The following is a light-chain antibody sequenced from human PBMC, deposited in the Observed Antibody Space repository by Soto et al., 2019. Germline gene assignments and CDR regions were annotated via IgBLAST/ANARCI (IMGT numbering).Light chain of an antibody. CDR2: GAS. CDR1: QSVSSNF. CDR3: QQFGSSPT. J-gene: IGKJ1*01. V-gene: IGKV3-20*01. Sequence: IVLTQSPGTLSLSPGERATLSCRASQSVSSNFLTWYQQKPGQPPRLLIYGASSRATGIPDRFSGSGSGTDFTLTISRLEPEDFAVYYCQQFGSSPTFGQGTKVELK.